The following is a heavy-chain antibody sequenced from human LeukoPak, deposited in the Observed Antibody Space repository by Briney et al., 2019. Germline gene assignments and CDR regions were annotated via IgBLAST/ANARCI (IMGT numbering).Heavy chain of an antibody. CDR3: ARQSSGYSSNFDY. V-gene: IGHV5-10-1*01. Sequence: GESLRISCKGSGYSFTSYWISWVRQMPGKGLEWMGRIDPSDFYNNYSPSFQGHVTISADKSITTAYLQWSSLEASDTAFYYCARQSSGYSSNFDYWGQRTLVTVST. CDR1: GYSFTSYW. CDR2: IDPSDFYN. D-gene: IGHD5-18*01. J-gene: IGHJ4*02.